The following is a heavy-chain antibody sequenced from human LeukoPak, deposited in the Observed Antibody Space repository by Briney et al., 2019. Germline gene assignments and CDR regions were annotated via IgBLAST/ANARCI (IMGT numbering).Heavy chain of an antibody. CDR3: ATLIIRPLGPPKYYMDV. CDR1: GGSLSSSSYY. Sequence: SETLSLTCSVSGGSLSSSSYYWGWIRQPPGKGLEWVGSIYYSGSTYYNPSLKRRATISVDTSKNQFSLKLSSVTAADTAVYYCATLIIRPLGPPKYYMDVWGKGTTVTVSS. J-gene: IGHJ6*03. CDR2: IYYSGST. V-gene: IGHV4-39*01. D-gene: IGHD3-10*01.